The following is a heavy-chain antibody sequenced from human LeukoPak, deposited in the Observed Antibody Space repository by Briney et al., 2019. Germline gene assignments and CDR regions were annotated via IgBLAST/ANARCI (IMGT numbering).Heavy chain of an antibody. J-gene: IGHJ2*01. CDR2: IYYSGST. V-gene: IGHV4-59*08. D-gene: IGHD3-22*01. CDR1: GGSISSYY. Sequence: SETLSLTCTVSGGSISSYYWSWIRQPPGKGLEWIGYIYYSGSTNYNPSLKSRVTISVDTSKNQFSLKLSSVTAADTAVYYCARQPPDYYNDSSSTHSNWYFDLWGRGTLVTVSS. CDR3: ARQPPDYYNDSSSTHSNWYFDL.